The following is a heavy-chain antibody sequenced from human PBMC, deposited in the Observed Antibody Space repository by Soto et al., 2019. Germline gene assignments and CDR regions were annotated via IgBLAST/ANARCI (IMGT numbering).Heavy chain of an antibody. CDR3: ARHMPGGGGSCYDY. D-gene: IGHD2-15*01. CDR2: IYYSGSP. V-gene: IGHV4-59*08. Sequence: QVQLQESGPGLVKPSETLSLTCTVSSRSISSYSWILIRQPPAKGLEWICYIYYSGSPTYKPSLKSRVTISVVRSKNYFSLKLSSGIAADTAVYYCARHMPGGGGSCYDYMRQVTLVTVAS. CDR1: SRSISSYS. J-gene: IGHJ4*02.